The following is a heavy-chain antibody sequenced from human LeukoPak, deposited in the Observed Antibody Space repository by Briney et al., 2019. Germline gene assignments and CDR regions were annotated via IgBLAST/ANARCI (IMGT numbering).Heavy chain of an antibody. CDR1: GFTFSSYG. CDR3: ARDASAYY. V-gene: IGHV3-7*01. J-gene: IGHJ4*02. CDR2: IKPDGSEK. D-gene: IGHD3-3*01. Sequence: GGTLRLSCAASGFTFSSYGMSWVRQAPGKGLEWVATIKPDGSEKYYVDSVKGRFTISRGNAKRSLFLQMDSLRAEDTAVYYCARDASAYYWGQGTLVTVSS.